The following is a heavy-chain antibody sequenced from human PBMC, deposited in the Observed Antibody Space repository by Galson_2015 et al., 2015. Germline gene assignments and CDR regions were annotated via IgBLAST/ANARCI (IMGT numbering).Heavy chain of an antibody. CDR3: ARQGQVFAIPWYFDL. J-gene: IGHJ2*01. Sequence: SEPLSLTCDVSGYSITSAYYWVWIRQTPGKGLEWIGSIYNSVNTYYNPSLESRVTISVDTSKNQFSLKLNSVTAADTAEYYCARQGQVFAIPWYFDLWGRGTLIAVSS. CDR2: IYNSVNT. V-gene: IGHV4-38-2*01. CDR1: GYSITSAYY. D-gene: IGHD2-21*01.